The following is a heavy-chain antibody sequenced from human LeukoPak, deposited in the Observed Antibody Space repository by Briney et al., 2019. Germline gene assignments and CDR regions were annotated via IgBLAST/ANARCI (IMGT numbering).Heavy chain of an antibody. D-gene: IGHD2-8*01. CDR2: ISAYNGNT. CDR1: GYTFTSYG. J-gene: IGHJ6*03. CDR3: ARELSPRLSNYYYYMDV. Sequence: PGASVKVSCKASGYTFTSYGISWVRQAPGQGLEWMGWISAYNGNTNYAQKLQGRVTMTTDTSTSTAYMELRSLRSEDTAVYYCARELSPRLSNYYYYMDVWGKGTTVSVSS. V-gene: IGHV1-18*01.